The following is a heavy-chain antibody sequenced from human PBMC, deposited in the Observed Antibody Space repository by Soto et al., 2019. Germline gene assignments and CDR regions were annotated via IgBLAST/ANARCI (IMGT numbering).Heavy chain of an antibody. Sequence: QVQLQESGPGLVKPSETLSLTCTVSGGSISSDYWSWIRQPAGKGLEWIGRIYTSGSTNYNPSLKSRVTMSVDTSKNQFSLQLSSVTVADTAVYYCAREAGDSGDGLDLWGQGTTVTVSS. D-gene: IGHD2-15*01. V-gene: IGHV4-4*07. CDR3: AREAGDSGDGLDL. J-gene: IGHJ6*02. CDR2: IYTSGST. CDR1: GGSISSDY.